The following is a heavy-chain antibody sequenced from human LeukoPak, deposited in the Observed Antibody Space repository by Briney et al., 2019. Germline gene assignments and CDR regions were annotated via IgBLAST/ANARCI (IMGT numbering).Heavy chain of an antibody. CDR3: AKDGGDYVWGSYSYYLDY. V-gene: IGHV3-23*01. Sequence: GGSLRLSCAASGFTFSSYAMSWVRQAPGKGLEWVSGISGSGGSTYYADSVKGRFTISRDNSENTLFLQMNSLRAEDTAVYYCAKDGGDYVWGSYSYYLDYWGQGTLVTVSS. CDR1: GFTFSSYA. J-gene: IGHJ4*02. D-gene: IGHD3-16*01. CDR2: ISGSGGST.